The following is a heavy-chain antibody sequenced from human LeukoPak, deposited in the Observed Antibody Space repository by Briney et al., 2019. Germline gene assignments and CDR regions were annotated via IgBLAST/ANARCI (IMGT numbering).Heavy chain of an antibody. Sequence: GGSLRLSCAASGFTFSSYGMHWVRQAPGKGLEWVAVISYDGSNKYYADSVKGRFTISRDNSKNTLYLQMNSLRAEDTAVYYCAQHATPLNYRAPLHDAFDIWGQGTMVTVSS. CDR3: AQHATPLNYRAPLHDAFDI. CDR1: GFTFSSYG. J-gene: IGHJ3*02. V-gene: IGHV3-30*18. CDR2: ISYDGSNK. D-gene: IGHD2-15*01.